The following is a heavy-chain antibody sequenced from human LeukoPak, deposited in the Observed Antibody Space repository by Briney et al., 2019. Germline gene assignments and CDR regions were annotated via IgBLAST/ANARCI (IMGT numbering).Heavy chain of an antibody. V-gene: IGHV3-48*01. CDR3: ARGGYDSGNYPPTY. D-gene: IGHD3-10*01. J-gene: IGHJ4*02. CDR1: GFTFSSYS. Sequence: GGSLRLSCAASGFTFSSYSMNWVRQAPGKGLECISYISCSTNTIYYADSVKGRFTISRDNAKNSLYLQMNSLRAEDTAVYYCARGGYDSGNYPPTYWGQGTLVTVSS. CDR2: ISCSTNTI.